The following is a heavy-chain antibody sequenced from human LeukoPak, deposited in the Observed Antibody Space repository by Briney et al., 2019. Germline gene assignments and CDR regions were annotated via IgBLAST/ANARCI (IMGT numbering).Heavy chain of an antibody. CDR2: IYYSGST. CDR3: ARAIEAAASSEIYYYYGMDV. V-gene: IGHV4-59*01. D-gene: IGHD6-13*01. Sequence: SETLSLTCTVSGDSITNNYWSWIRQSPGKGLEWIGYIYYSGSTNYNPSLKSRVTISVDTSKNQFSLKLSSVTAADTAVYYCARAIEAAASSEIYYYYGMDVWGQGTTVTVSS. J-gene: IGHJ6*02. CDR1: GDSITNNY.